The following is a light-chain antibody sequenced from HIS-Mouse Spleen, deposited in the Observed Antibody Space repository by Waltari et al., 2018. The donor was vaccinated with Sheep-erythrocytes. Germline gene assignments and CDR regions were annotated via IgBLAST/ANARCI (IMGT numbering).Light chain of an antibody. V-gene: IGLV2-14*03. CDR1: SSDVGAYNY. CDR2: DVS. CDR3: SSYTSSSTWV. J-gene: IGLJ3*02. Sequence: QSALTQPASVSGSPGQSITISCTVTSSDVGAYNYVSWYQQQPGKAPKLMIYDVSNRPSGVSNRFSGSKSGNTASLTISGLQAEDEADYYCSSYTSSSTWVFGGGTKLTVL.